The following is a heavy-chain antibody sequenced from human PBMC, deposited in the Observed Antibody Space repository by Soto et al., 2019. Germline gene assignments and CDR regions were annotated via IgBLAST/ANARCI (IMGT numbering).Heavy chain of an antibody. D-gene: IGHD4-17*01. V-gene: IGHV3-23*01. CDR2: ITGSGAGT. Sequence: EVQLLESGGGLVQPGGSLRLSCVASGFTFSRYALTWVRQAPGRGLEWVSRITGSGAGTDYADSVSGRFTISRDNSENTLYLQMNSLRAEATALYYCARDPNGDYVGAFDDWGQGTLVTVSS. CDR3: ARDPNGDYVGAFDD. J-gene: IGHJ4*02. CDR1: GFTFSRYA.